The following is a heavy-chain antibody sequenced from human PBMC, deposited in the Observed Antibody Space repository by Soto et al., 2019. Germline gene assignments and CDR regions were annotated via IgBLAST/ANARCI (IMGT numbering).Heavy chain of an antibody. CDR2: IYSLGNT. CDR1: GGSISSSSYY. J-gene: IGHJ4*02. Sequence: SETLSLTCTVSGGSISSSSYYWGWIRQPPGQGLEWLGTIYSLGNTYYNPSLKSRVTISVDKSKSQLFLKLSSVTAADTAVYYCARHARKLDHFDYWGQGTLVTVSS. D-gene: IGHD1-7*01. V-gene: IGHV4-39*01. CDR3: ARHARKLDHFDY.